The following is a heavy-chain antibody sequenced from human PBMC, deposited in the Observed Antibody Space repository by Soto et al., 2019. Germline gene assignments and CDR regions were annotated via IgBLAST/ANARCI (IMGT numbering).Heavy chain of an antibody. CDR2: INHSGST. CDR1: GGSFSGYY. V-gene: IGHV4-34*01. Sequence: SETLSLTCAVYGGSFSGYYWSWIRQPPGKGLEWIGEINHSGSTNYNPSLKSRVTISVDTSKNQFSLKLSSVTAADTAVYYCARALARHFDYWGQGTLVTVSS. CDR3: ARALARHFDY. J-gene: IGHJ4*02. D-gene: IGHD6-6*01.